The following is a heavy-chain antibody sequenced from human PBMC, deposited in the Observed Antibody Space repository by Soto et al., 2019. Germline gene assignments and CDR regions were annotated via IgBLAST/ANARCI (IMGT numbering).Heavy chain of an antibody. CDR3: ARLDTRGYFHY. Sequence: QITLKESGPTLVKPTQTLTLTCTFSGFSLSTDEVGVGWIRQPPGKALEWLALIYWDDDKRSNPSLETRLTIPKDTSKHQVVLTVTNMDPVDTATYYCARLDTRGYFHYWCQGTLVTVSS. J-gene: IGHJ4*02. CDR2: IYWDDDK. CDR1: GFSLSTDEVG. V-gene: IGHV2-5*02. D-gene: IGHD3-22*01.